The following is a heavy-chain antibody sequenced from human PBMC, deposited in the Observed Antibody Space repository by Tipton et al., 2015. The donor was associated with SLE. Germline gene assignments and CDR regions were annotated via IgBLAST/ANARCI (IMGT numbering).Heavy chain of an antibody. CDR1: GGSISSHY. J-gene: IGHJ2*01. CDR2: IYYSGST. V-gene: IGHV4-59*11. Sequence: TLSLTCTVSGGSISSHYWSWTRQPPGKGLEWIGYIYYSGSTNYNPSLKSRVTISVDTSKNQFSLKLSSVTAADTAVYYCARVYSSSSEYFDLWGRGTLVTVSS. CDR3: ARVYSSSSEYFDL. D-gene: IGHD6-6*01.